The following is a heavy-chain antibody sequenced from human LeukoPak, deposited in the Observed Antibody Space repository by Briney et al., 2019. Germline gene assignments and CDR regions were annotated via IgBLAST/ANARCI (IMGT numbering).Heavy chain of an antibody. CDR3: ARSRSKSMNAKNFLY. CDR2: IKASDNYK. D-gene: IGHD1-26*01. CDR1: GFTFSDYT. J-gene: IGHJ4*03. V-gene: IGHV3-21*01. Sequence: GGSLRLSCAASGFTFSDYTLNWVRQAPGKGLEWVSSIKASDNYKYYADSVAGRFTVSTDDAQSSLYLQMNSLRAEDTAIYYCARSRSKSMNAKNFLYSGHGSLFTVSS.